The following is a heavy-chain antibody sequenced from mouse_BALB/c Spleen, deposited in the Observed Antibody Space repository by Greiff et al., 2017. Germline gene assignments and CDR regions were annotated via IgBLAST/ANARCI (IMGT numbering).Heavy chain of an antibody. CDR1: GFSLTSYG. Sequence: VQGVESGPGLVAPSQSLSITCTVSGFSLTSYGVHWVRQPPGKGLEWLGVIWAGGSTNYNSALMSRLSISKDNSKSQVFLKMNSLQTDDTAMYYCARQLGLRDAMDYWGQGTSVTVSS. V-gene: IGHV2-9*02. J-gene: IGHJ4*01. D-gene: IGHD3-1*01. CDR3: ARQLGLRDAMDY. CDR2: IWAGGST.